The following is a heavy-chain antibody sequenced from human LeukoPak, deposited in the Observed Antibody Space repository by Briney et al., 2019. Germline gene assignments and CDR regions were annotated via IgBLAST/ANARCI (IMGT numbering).Heavy chain of an antibody. Sequence: GGSLRLSCAASGFTFSSYAMSWVRQAPGKGLEWVSAISGSGGSTYYADSVKGRFTISRDKNTMFLQMNSLRAEDTAVYYCARRVGASGVDYWGQGTLVTVSS. J-gene: IGHJ4*02. V-gene: IGHV3-23*01. D-gene: IGHD1-26*01. CDR2: ISGSGGST. CDR1: GFTFSSYA. CDR3: ARRVGASGVDY.